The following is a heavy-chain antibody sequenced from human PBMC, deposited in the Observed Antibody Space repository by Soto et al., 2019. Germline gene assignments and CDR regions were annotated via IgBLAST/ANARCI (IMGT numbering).Heavy chain of an antibody. CDR3: ARESYCSSTSCYEHYYYYYGMDV. V-gene: IGHV1-69*01. J-gene: IGHJ6*02. CDR1: GGTFSSYA. CDR2: IIPIFGTA. D-gene: IGHD2-2*01. Sequence: QVQLVQSGAEVKKPGSSVKVSCKASGGTFSSYAISWVRQAPGQGLEWMGGIIPIFGTANYAQKFQGRVTMTADESTSTAYMELSSLRSEDTAVYYCARESYCSSTSCYEHYYYYYGMDVWGQGTTVTVSS.